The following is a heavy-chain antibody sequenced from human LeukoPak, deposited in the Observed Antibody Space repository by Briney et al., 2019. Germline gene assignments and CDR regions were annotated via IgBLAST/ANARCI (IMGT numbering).Heavy chain of an antibody. CDR1: GYTFRSYE. V-gene: IGHV1-8*01. J-gene: IGHJ4*02. CDR3: ARGHYGGNRYFDI. Sequence: ASVKVSCKASGYTFRSYEINWVRQAPGQGLEWVGWIHPNSGKTGYAQKFQGRVTMTRDTSTEAAFMELSSLKFDDTAIFYCARGHYGGNRYFDIWGQGTLVTVSS. CDR2: IHPNSGKT. D-gene: IGHD4-23*01.